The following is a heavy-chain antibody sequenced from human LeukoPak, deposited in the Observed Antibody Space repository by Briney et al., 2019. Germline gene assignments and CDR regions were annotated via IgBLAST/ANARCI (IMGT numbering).Heavy chain of an antibody. V-gene: IGHV4-4*02. D-gene: IGHD2-15*01. CDR1: GDDISSSNW. CDR2: VYHSGST. J-gene: IGHJ4*02. Sequence: SGTLSLTCSVSGDDISSSNWWTWVRQPPQKGLEWIGEVYHSGSTNYNPSLKSRVTISVDTSKNQFSLRLSSVTAADTAVYYCARECSGGSCYHFDYWGQGTLVTVSS. CDR3: ARECSGGSCYHFDY.